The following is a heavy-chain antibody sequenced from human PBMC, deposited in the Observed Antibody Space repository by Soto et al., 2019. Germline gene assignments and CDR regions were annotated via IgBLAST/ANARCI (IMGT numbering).Heavy chain of an antibody. Sequence: QVQLVQSGAEVKKPGSSVKVSCKASGGTFSTYAITWVRRAPGQGFEWLGGIIPIFGTTDYARKFQGRVTITAAESTSTVFIELSSLTSEDTAVYYCARGVGAYYFDYWGQGTLVTVSS. V-gene: IGHV1-69*01. D-gene: IGHD1-26*01. CDR2: IIPIFGTT. J-gene: IGHJ4*02. CDR3: ARGVGAYYFDY. CDR1: GGTFSTYA.